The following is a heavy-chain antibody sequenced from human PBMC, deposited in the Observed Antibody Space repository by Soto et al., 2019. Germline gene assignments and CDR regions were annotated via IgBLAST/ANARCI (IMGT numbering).Heavy chain of an antibody. Sequence: PGGSLRLSCAASGFTFSNDWMHWVRQAPGKGLEWVSRINADGGSTHYADSVRGRFTTSRDNAKNTLFLQLNSLRVEDTAIYYCIKVLTRGVGVPRFYFDSWGQGTLVTVSS. D-gene: IGHD3-9*01. V-gene: IGHV3-74*01. CDR2: INADGGST. CDR3: IKVLTRGVGVPRFYFDS. J-gene: IGHJ4*02. CDR1: GFTFSNDW.